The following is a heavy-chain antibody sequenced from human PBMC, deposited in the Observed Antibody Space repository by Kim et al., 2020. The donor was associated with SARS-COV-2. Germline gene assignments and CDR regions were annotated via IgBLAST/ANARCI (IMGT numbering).Heavy chain of an antibody. D-gene: IGHD3-10*01. CDR3: ARQQVLLWFGGTYLGGMDV. V-gene: IGHV4-59*08. J-gene: IGHJ6*01. CDR2: IYYSGTT. Sequence: SETLSLTCTVSGGSISSYYWSWIRQPPGKGLEWIGYIYYSGTTNYNPSLKSRVTISVDTSKNHFSLKLSSVTAADTAVYYCARQQVLLWFGGTYLGGMDV. CDR1: GGSISSYY.